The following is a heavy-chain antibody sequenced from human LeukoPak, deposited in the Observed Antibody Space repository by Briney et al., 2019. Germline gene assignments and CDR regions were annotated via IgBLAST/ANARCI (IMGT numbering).Heavy chain of an antibody. J-gene: IGHJ4*02. V-gene: IGHV3-74*01. CDR2: ILGDGTVT. CDR1: GFTFSDDW. D-gene: IGHD2/OR15-2a*01. Sequence: GGSLRLSCAASGFTFSDDWMHWGRQAPGKGLVWVARILGDGTVTSYADSLRGRFRISRDNAKNTLYLHMNSLRAEDTAVYYCARYEYYNGDYFDTWGQGSLVTVSS. CDR3: ARYEYYNGDYFDT.